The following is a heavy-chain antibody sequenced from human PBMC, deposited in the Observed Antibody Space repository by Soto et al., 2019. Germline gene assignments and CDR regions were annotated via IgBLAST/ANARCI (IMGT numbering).Heavy chain of an antibody. J-gene: IGHJ6*02. CDR2: IKSKTDGGTT. V-gene: IGHV3-15*05. D-gene: IGHD1-1*01. CDR3: PQDNNGNSVYYSSYGMDV. Sequence: EVQLVESGGGLVKPGGSLRLSCAASGFTFSNAWMSWVRQAPGKGLEWVGRIKSKTDGGTTDYAAPVKGRFTISRDDSKNTLYLKRNSLKPGNTAVYYCPQDNNGNSVYYSSYGMDVGGQGTTVPVPS. CDR1: GFTFSNAW.